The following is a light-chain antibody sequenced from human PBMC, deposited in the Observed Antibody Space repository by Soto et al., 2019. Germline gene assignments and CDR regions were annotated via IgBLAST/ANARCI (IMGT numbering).Light chain of an antibody. Sequence: EIVMTQSPGTLSVSPGERATLSCRASLSVSTNLAWYQQKPGQAPRLLIYGASTRATGISARFSGSGSGTEFTLTISSLQSEDFAVYYCQQYNDWPQTFGQGTKVDIK. CDR2: GAS. V-gene: IGKV3-15*01. CDR1: LSVSTN. CDR3: QQYNDWPQT. J-gene: IGKJ1*01.